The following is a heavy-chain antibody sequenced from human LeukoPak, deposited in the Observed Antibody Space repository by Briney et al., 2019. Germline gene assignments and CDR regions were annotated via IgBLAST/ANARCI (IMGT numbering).Heavy chain of an antibody. D-gene: IGHD6-13*01. CDR1: GGTFSSYA. Sequence: ASVNVSCKASGGTFSSYAISWVRQAPGQGLEWMGRIIPILGIANYAQKFQGRVTITADKSTSTAYMELSSLRSEDTAVYYCARDAQQLVKDPWGQGTLVTVSS. J-gene: IGHJ5*02. CDR3: ARDAQQLVKDP. V-gene: IGHV1-69*04. CDR2: IIPILGIA.